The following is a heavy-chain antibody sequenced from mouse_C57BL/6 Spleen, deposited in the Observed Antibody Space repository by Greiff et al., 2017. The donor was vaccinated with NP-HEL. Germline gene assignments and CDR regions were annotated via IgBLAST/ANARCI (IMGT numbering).Heavy chain of an antibody. J-gene: IGHJ1*03. CDR2: INPYNGDT. CDR1: GYSFTGYF. V-gene: IGHV1-20*01. CDR3: ARTDYGSSQGYFDV. D-gene: IGHD1-1*01. Sequence: EVQLQESGPELVKPGDSVKISCKASGYSFTGYFMNWVMQSHGKSLEWIGRINPYNGDTFYNQKFKGKATLTVDKSSSTAHMELRSLTSEDSAVYYCARTDYGSSQGYFDVWGTGTTVTVPS.